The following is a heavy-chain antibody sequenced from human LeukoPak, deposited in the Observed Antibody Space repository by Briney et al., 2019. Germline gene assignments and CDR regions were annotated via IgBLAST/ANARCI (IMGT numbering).Heavy chain of an antibody. D-gene: IGHD3-22*01. J-gene: IGHJ2*01. CDR2: INPNSGGT. V-gene: IGHV1-2*04. Sequence: GASVKVSCKASGYTFTGYYMHWVRQAPGQGLEWMGWINPNSGGTNYAQKFQGWVTMTRDTSISTAYMELSRLRSDDTAVYYCARDILGVYYDSSGYYRGDWYFDLWGRGTLVTVSS. CDR3: ARDILGVYYDSSGYYRGDWYFDL. CDR1: GYTFTGYY.